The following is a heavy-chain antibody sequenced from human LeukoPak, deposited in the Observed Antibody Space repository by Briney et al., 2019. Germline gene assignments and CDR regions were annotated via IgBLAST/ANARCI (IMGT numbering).Heavy chain of an antibody. D-gene: IGHD6-19*01. CDR3: ARVAYSSGWSYYYYYYMDV. CDR2: ISAYNGHT. V-gene: IGHV1-18*01. CDR1: GYTFTSYG. Sequence: ASVKVSCKASGYTFTSYGISWVRQAPGQGLEWMGWISAYNGHTNYAQKLQGRVTMTTDTSTSTAYMELRSLRSDDTAVYYCARVAYSSGWSYYYYYYMDVWGKGTTVTVSS. J-gene: IGHJ6*03.